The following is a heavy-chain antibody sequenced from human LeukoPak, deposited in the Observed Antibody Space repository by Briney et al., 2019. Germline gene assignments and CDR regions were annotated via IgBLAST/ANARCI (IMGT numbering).Heavy chain of an antibody. V-gene: IGHV3-23*01. CDR3: ARTYSYSFDY. D-gene: IGHD4-11*01. CDR1: GFTFSSYA. J-gene: IGHJ4*02. Sequence: GGSLRLSCAASGFTFSSYAMSWVRQAPGKGLEWVSAISGSGGSTYYADSVKGRFTISRDSSKNTFLQMNSLRAEDTAVYYCARTYSYSFDYWGQGTLVTVSS. CDR2: ISGSGGST.